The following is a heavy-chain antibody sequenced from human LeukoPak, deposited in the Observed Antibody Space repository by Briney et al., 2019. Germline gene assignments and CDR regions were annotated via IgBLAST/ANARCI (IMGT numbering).Heavy chain of an antibody. CDR3: ARDPTVTAAAGPYYFDY. Sequence: ASVKVSCKASGYTFTSYGISWVRQAPGQGLEWMGWISAYNGNTNYAQKLQGRVTMTTDTSTNTAYMELRSLRSDDTAVYYCARDPTVTAAAGPYYFDYWGQGTLVTVSS. CDR2: ISAYNGNT. J-gene: IGHJ4*02. CDR1: GYTFTSYG. D-gene: IGHD6-13*01. V-gene: IGHV1-18*01.